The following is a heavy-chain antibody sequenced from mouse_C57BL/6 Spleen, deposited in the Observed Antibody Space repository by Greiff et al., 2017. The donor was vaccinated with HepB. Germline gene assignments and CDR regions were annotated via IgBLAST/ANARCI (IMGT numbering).Heavy chain of an antibody. D-gene: IGHD2-2*01. V-gene: IGHV1-62-2*01. CDR1: GYTFTEYT. J-gene: IGHJ4*01. CDR2: FYPGSGSI. CDR3: ARHEDMGYDVVEYAMDY. Sequence: QVTLKVSGAELVKPGASVKLSCKASGYTFTEYTIHWVKQRSGQGLEWIGWFYPGSGSIKYNEKFKDKATLTADKSSSTVYMELSRLTSEDSAVYFCARHEDMGYDVVEYAMDYWGQGTSVTVSS.